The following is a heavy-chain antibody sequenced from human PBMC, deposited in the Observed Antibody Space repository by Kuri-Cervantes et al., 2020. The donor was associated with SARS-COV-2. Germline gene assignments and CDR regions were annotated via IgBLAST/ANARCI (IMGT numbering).Heavy chain of an antibody. CDR2: IYTSGST. Sequence: SQTLSLTCAVYGGSFSGYYWSWIRQPAGKGLEWIGRIYTSGSTNYNPSLKSRVTISVDTSKNQFSLKLSSLTAADTAVYYWARMEGYGDSGVGGGYFDYWGQGTPVTVSS. D-gene: IGHD4-17*01. CDR3: ARMEGYGDSGVGGGYFDY. V-gene: IGHV4-59*10. CDR1: GGSFSGYY. J-gene: IGHJ4*02.